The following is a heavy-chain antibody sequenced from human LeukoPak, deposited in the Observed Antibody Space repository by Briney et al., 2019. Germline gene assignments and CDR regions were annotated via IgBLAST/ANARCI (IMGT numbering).Heavy chain of an antibody. D-gene: IGHD3-10*01. CDR3: ARLRTMVRGIPNWFDP. CDR1: GGSISSSSYY. CDR2: IYYSRST. Sequence: SETLSLTCTVSGGSISSSSYYWGRIRQPPGKGLEWIGSIYYSRSTYYNPPLKSRVTVSVDTSKNQFSLKLSSVTAADTAVYYCARLRTMVRGIPNWFDPWGQGTLVTVSS. V-gene: IGHV4-39*01. J-gene: IGHJ5*02.